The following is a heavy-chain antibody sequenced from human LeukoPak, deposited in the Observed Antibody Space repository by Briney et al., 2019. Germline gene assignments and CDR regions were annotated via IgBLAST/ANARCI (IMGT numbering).Heavy chain of an antibody. Sequence: SETLSLTCTVSGGSISSYYWSWIRQPPGKGLEWIGYIYYSGSTYYNPSLKSRVTISVDTSKNLFSLKLSSVTAADTAVYYCARDAPSGDSPGYWGQGTLVTVSS. D-gene: IGHD4-17*01. V-gene: IGHV4-59*01. CDR1: GGSISSYY. CDR2: IYYSGST. J-gene: IGHJ4*02. CDR3: ARDAPSGDSPGY.